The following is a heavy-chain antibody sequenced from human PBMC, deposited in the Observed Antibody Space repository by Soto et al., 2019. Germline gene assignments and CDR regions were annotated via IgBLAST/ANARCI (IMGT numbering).Heavy chain of an antibody. CDR3: ASLMSSGYYYGMDV. V-gene: IGHV1-69*02. J-gene: IGHJ6*02. CDR2: IIPILGIA. Sequence: QVQLVQSGAEVKKPGSSVKVSCKASGGTFSSYTISWVRQAPGQGLEWMGRIIPILGIANYAQKFQGRVTITAEKSRSTAYMELSSLRSEDTAVYYCASLMSSGYYYGMDVWGQGTTVTVSS. CDR1: GGTFSSYT. D-gene: IGHD3-10*01.